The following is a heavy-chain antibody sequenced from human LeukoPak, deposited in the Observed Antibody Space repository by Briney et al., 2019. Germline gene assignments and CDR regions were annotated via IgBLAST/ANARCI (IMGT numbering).Heavy chain of an antibody. CDR3: ARGYCSGGSCYPDFDY. D-gene: IGHD2-15*01. J-gene: IGHJ4*02. V-gene: IGHV3-23*01. CDR2: ISGSGGST. Sequence: GGSLRLSCAASGFTFSSYAMSWVRQAPGKGLEWVSAISGSGGSTYYADSVKGRFTISRDNAKNSLYLQMNSLRAEDTAVYYCARGYCSGGSCYPDFDYWGQGTLVTVSS. CDR1: GFTFSSYA.